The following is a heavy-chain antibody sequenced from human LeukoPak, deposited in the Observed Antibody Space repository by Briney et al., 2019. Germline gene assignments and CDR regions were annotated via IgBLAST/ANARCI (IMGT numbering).Heavy chain of an antibody. CDR2: ISAYNGDT. J-gene: IGHJ5*02. Sequence: ASVKVSCKASRYTFTSYGTSWVRQAPGPGLEWMGWISAYNGDTNYAQKLQGRVTITTDTSTSTAYMELSSLRSDDTAVYYCARDGFTITMVRGVIINWFDPWGQGTLVTVSS. D-gene: IGHD3-10*01. CDR3: ARDGFTITMVRGVIINWFDP. V-gene: IGHV1-18*04. CDR1: RYTFTSYG.